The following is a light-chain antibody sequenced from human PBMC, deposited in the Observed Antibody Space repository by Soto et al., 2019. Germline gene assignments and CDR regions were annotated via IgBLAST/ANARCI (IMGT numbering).Light chain of an antibody. CDR3: QQYGGSPMYT. Sequence: EIVLTQSPGTLSLSPGERATLSCRASQSVSSSYLAWYQQKPGQAPRLLIHGASTRASGIPDRFTGSGSGTDFTLTIRRLEPEDFAVYYCQQYGGSPMYTFGQGTKLDIK. J-gene: IGKJ2*01. V-gene: IGKV3-20*01. CDR1: QSVSSSY. CDR2: GAS.